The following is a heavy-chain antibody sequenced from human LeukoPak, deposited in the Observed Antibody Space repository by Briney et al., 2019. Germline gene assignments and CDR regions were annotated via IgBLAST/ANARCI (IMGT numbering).Heavy chain of an antibody. V-gene: IGHV4-34*01. CDR2: IYISVGT. J-gene: IGHJ4*02. Sequence: PSESLCLSPAVSRGSPTVYYWSFIPERPRGRVWSSGEIYISVGTKYNPSLKGRDTISVDTSKNQFSLKLSSLTAADTAVYYCARGHIAVAGTASDYWGQGTLVTVSS. CDR3: ARGHIAVAGTASDY. CDR1: RGSPTVYY. D-gene: IGHD6-19*01.